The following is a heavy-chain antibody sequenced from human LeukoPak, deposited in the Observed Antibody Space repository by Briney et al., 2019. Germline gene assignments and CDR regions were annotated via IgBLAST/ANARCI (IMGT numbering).Heavy chain of an antibody. D-gene: IGHD6-6*01. CDR1: GGSFSGYY. V-gene: IGHV4-34*01. CDR2: INHSGST. J-gene: IGHJ4*02. Sequence: PSETLSLTCAVYGGSFSGYYWSWIRQPPGKGLEWIGEINHSGSTNYNPSLKSRVPISVDTSKNQFSLKLSSVTAADTAVYYCARVSSSSRKIDYWGQGTLVTVSS. CDR3: ARVSSSSRKIDY.